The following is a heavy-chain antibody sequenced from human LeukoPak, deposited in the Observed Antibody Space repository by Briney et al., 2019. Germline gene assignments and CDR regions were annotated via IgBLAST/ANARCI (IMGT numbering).Heavy chain of an antibody. Sequence: SVKVSCKASGGAFSSYTISWVRQAPGQGLEWMGRIIPILGIANYAQKFQGRVTITADKSTSTAYMELSSLRSEDTAVYYCARDRDYDFWSGRDPNWFDPWGQGTLVTVSS. CDR3: ARDRDYDFWSGRDPNWFDP. CDR2: IIPILGIA. CDR1: GGAFSSYT. J-gene: IGHJ5*02. D-gene: IGHD3-3*01. V-gene: IGHV1-69*04.